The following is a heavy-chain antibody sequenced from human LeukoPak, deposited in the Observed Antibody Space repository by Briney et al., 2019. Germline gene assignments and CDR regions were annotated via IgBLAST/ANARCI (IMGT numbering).Heavy chain of an antibody. CDR3: ARDNGGGYSYGSWFDP. CDR1: GGSISSYY. J-gene: IGHJ5*02. CDR2: IYTSGST. Sequence: SETLSLTCTVSGGSISSYYWSWIRQPAGKGLEWIGRIYTSGSTNYSPSLKSRVTMSVDTSKNQFSLKLSSVTAADTAVYYCARDNGGGYSYGSWFDPWGQGTLVTVSS. V-gene: IGHV4-4*07. D-gene: IGHD5-18*01.